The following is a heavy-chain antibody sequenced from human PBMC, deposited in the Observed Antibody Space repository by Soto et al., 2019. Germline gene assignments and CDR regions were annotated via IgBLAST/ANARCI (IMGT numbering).Heavy chain of an antibody. CDR3: ARDQGRGYYDSSGYRY. CDR2: IYHSGST. CDR1: GGSISSSNW. V-gene: IGHV4-4*02. J-gene: IGHJ4*02. D-gene: IGHD3-22*01. Sequence: SETLSLTCAVSGGSISSSNWWSWVRQPPGKGLEWIGEIYHSGSTNYNPSLKSRVTISVDKSKNQFSLKLSSVTAADTALYYCARDQGRGYYDSSGYRYWGQGTLVTVSS.